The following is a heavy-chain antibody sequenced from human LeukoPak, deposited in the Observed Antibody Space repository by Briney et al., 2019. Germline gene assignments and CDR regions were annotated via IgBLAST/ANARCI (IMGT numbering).Heavy chain of an antibody. CDR1: GDSITGYY. V-gene: IGHV4-59*01. J-gene: IGHJ6*02. CDR2: IYYSGTT. CDR3: ARDATKTYFYYYGMDV. Sequence: SETLSLTCNVSGDSITGYYWSWIRQPPGKGLEWIGYIYYSGTTNYNPSLNSRVTISVDSSKNQFSLKLNSVTAADTAVYYCARDATKTYFYYYGMDVWGQGTTVTVSS.